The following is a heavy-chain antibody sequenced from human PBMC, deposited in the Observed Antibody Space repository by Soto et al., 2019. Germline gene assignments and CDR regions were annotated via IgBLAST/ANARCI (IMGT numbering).Heavy chain of an antibody. CDR1: GGSISSSSYY. CDR3: ASGRGVAGNWFDP. D-gene: IGHD6-19*01. CDR2: IYYSGST. J-gene: IGHJ5*02. Sequence: SETLSLTCTVSGGSISSSSYYWGWIRQPPGKGLEWIGSIYYSGSTYYNPSLKSRVTISVDTFKNQFSLKLSSVTAADTAVYYCASGRGVAGNWFDPWGQGTLVTVSS. V-gene: IGHV4-39*01.